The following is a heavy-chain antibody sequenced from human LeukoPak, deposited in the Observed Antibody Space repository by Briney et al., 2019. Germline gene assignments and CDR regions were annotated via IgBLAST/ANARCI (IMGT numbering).Heavy chain of an antibody. CDR3: ARGPPPYGSGTYYRDY. J-gene: IGHJ4*02. Sequence: ASVKVSCKASGYTFTSYYMHWVRQAPGQGLEWMGIINPSGGSTSYAQKFQARVTMTRDTSTTTVYMELSSLRSEDTAVCYCARGPPPYGSGTYYRDYWGQGTLVTVSS. CDR1: GYTFTSYY. D-gene: IGHD3-10*01. CDR2: INPSGGST. V-gene: IGHV1-46*01.